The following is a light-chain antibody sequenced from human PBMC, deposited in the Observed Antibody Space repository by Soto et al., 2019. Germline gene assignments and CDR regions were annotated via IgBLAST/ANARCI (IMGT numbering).Light chain of an antibody. V-gene: IGLV1-40*01. J-gene: IGLJ1*01. CDR1: SSNIGAGYD. CDR2: DNT. CDR3: QSYDSSLSGYV. Sequence: QSVLTQPPSVSGAPGQRVTISCTGSSSNIGAGYDVHWYQQLPGTAPKLLIYDNTNRPSGVPDRCSGSKSGTSASLAITGLQAEDETDYYCQSYDSSLSGYVFGTGTKLTVL.